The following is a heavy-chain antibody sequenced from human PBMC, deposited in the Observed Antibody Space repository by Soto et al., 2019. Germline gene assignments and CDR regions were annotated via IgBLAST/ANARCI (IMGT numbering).Heavy chain of an antibody. J-gene: IGHJ5*02. CDR2: IYYSGTT. D-gene: IGHD6-6*01. CDR3: ARDRVGSSPPRA. V-gene: IGHV4-61*01. CDR1: GGSVSSGYY. Sequence: QVQLQESGPGLVKPSETLSLICTVSGGSVSSGYYWNWIRQSPGKGLEWIGYIYYSGTTQYNPALKSRVTVSMDTSMNQFSLRLNSVTAADTAVYCCARDRVGSSPPRAWGQGTLITVSS.